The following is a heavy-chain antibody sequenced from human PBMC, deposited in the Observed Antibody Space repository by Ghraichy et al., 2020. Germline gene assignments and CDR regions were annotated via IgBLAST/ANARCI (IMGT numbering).Heavy chain of an antibody. CDR2: IFYSGST. CDR1: GGSISSSSYY. D-gene: IGHD5-12*01. V-gene: IGHV4-39*07. Sequence: SQTLSLTCTVSGGSISSSSYYWGWIRQPPGMGLEWIGSIFYSGSTYYNPSLKSRVTISVDTSKNQFSLKLSSVTAADTAVYYCARSNSVATIFYYYGLDVWGQGTTVTVSS. J-gene: IGHJ6*02. CDR3: ARSNSVATIFYYYGLDV.